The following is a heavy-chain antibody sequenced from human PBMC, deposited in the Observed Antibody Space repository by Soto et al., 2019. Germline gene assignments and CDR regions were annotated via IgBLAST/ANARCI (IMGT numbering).Heavy chain of an antibody. J-gene: IGHJ3*02. CDR1: GFTFSSYG. CDR2: IRYDGSNK. CDR3: ARGGGRPRGDGNDAFDI. Sequence: QVQLVESGGGVVQPGRSLRLSCAASGFTFSSYGMHWVRQAPGKGLVWVAVIRYDGSNKYYADSVKGRFTISRDNSKKTLDLQMNCLGAEDTAVYYCARGGGRPRGDGNDAFDIWGQGTMVIVAS. V-gene: IGHV3-33*01. D-gene: IGHD3-16*01.